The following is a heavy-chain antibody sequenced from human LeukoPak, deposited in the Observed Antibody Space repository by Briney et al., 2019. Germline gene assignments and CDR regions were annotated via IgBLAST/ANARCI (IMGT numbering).Heavy chain of an antibody. D-gene: IGHD4/OR15-4a*01. CDR3: ARDSTIRNYYYGMDV. Sequence: GVSVKVSCKASGYIFTSYGISWVRQAPGQGLEWMGWISAYNGNTNYAQKLQGRVTMTTDTSTSTAYMELRSLRSDDTAVYYCARDSTIRNYYYGMDVWGQGTTVTVSS. CDR2: ISAYNGNT. J-gene: IGHJ6*02. CDR1: GYIFTSYG. V-gene: IGHV1-18*01.